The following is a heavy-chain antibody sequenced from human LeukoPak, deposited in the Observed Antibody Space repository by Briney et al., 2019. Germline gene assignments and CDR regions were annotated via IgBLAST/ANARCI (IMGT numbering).Heavy chain of an antibody. CDR2: FDPGDGET. Sequence: ASVKVSCKVSGYTLTELSMHWVRQAPGKGLEWMGGFDPGDGETIYAQKFQGRVTMTEDTSTDTAYMELSSLRSEDTAVYYCALALAKEGAFDIWGQGTMVTVSS. D-gene: IGHD6-13*01. CDR3: ALALAKEGAFDI. V-gene: IGHV1-24*01. CDR1: GYTLTELS. J-gene: IGHJ3*02.